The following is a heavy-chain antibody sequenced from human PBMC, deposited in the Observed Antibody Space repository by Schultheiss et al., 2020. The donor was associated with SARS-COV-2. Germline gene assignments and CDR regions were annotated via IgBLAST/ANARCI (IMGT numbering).Heavy chain of an antibody. J-gene: IGHJ4*02. V-gene: IGHV3-23*01. CDR2: ISGSGGST. Sequence: GGSLRLSCAASGFTFSSYAMSWVRQAPGKGLEWVSAISGSGGSTYYGDSVKGRFTISRDNSRNTLYLQMNSLRAEDTAVYYCAKDRTDYDFWRGYSSGVDYWGQGTLVTVSS. D-gene: IGHD3-3*01. CDR1: GFTFSSYA. CDR3: AKDRTDYDFWRGYSSGVDY.